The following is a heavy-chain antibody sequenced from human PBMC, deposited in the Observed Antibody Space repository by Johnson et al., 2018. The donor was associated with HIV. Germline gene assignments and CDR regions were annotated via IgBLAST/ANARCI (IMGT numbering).Heavy chain of an antibody. CDR3: GGFRESDALDV. J-gene: IGHJ3*01. V-gene: IGHV3-66*01. CDR2: MFRVGST. CDR1: GFAVSDSF. Sequence: MLLVESGGGLVQPGGSLRLSCSASGFAVSDSFMNWVRLPPGKGLEWVSVMFRVGSTFHRDSVKGRFSISRDSSKNTLFLQMNNLRAEDTALYYCGGFRESDALDVWGQGTMVTVSS. D-gene: IGHD3-22*01.